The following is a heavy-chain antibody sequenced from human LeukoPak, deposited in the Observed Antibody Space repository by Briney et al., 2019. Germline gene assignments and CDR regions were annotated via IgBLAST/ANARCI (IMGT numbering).Heavy chain of an antibody. D-gene: IGHD5-12*01. CDR1: GFMFRDAA. Sequence: TGGSLRLSCAASGFMFRDAAMTWVRQAPGKGLEWVSLIASSGLNTYYADSVRGRFTISRDNSRNTLSLRMNSLRVEDTAIYYCARDIELSTWGLGTLVTVSS. J-gene: IGHJ3*01. V-gene: IGHV3-23*01. CDR3: ARDIELST. CDR2: IASSGLNT.